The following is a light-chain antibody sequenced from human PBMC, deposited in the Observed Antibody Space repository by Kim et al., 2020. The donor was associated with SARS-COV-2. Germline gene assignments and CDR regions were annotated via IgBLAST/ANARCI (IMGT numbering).Light chain of an antibody. CDR3: SSHTSRSTLVV. CDR2: NVS. V-gene: IGLV2-14*03. J-gene: IGLJ2*01. CDR1: SSAVGSYNH. Sequence: QSITISCTGTSSAVGSYNHVSWYQQHPGKAPKLLLYNVSERPSGISNRFSGSKSGNTASLTISGLQAEDEADYYCSSHTSRSTLVVFGGGTQLTVL.